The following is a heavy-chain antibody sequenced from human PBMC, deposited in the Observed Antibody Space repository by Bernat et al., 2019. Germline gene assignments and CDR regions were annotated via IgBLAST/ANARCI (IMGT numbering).Heavy chain of an antibody. V-gene: IGHV1-69*02. J-gene: IGHJ4*02. Sequence: QVQLVQSGAEVKKPGSSVKVSCKASGGTFSSYTISWVRQAPGQGLEWMGRIIPILGIANYAQKFQGRVTITEDKSTSTAYMELSSLRSEDTAVYYCASTTVPAATSYFDYWGQGTLVTVSS. D-gene: IGHD2-2*01. CDR3: ASTTVPAATSYFDY. CDR2: IIPILGIA. CDR1: GGTFSSYT.